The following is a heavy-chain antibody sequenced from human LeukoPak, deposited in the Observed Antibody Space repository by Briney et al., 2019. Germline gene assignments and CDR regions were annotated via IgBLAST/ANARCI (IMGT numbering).Heavy chain of an antibody. D-gene: IGHD1-26*01. J-gene: IGHJ4*02. CDR1: EYTFTDYY. V-gene: IGHV1-2*02. CDR2: INPNSGGT. CDR3: AKGALLVGATNLYYFDH. Sequence: GASVTVSCKASEYTFTDYYMHWVRQAPGQGLEWMGWINPNSGGTKYAQKFQGRVTMTRDPSISTAYMELSRLRFDDTAVYYCAKGALLVGATNLYYFDHWGQGTPVTVSS.